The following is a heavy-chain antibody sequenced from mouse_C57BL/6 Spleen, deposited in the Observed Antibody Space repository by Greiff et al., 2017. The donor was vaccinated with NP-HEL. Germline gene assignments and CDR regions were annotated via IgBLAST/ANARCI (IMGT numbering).Heavy chain of an antibody. J-gene: IGHJ4*01. CDR1: GYTFTSYT. CDR2: INPSSGYT. V-gene: IGHV1-4*01. Sequence: QVQLKESGAELARPGASVKMSCKASGYTFTSYTMHWVKQRPGQGLEWIGYINPSSGYTKYNQKFKDKATLTADKSSSTAYMQLSSLTSEDSAVYYCARLLYYAMDYWGQGTSVTVSS. CDR3: ARLLYYAMDY.